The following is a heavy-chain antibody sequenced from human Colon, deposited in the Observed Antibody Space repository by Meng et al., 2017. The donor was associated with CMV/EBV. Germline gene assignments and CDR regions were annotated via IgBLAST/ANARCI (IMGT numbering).Heavy chain of an antibody. D-gene: IGHD3-3*01. V-gene: IGHV3-23*01. J-gene: IGHJ6*02. CDR3: AKNLALFGVATNTGMDV. Sequence: GGSLRLSCAASGFTFSSYAMSWVRQAAGKGLEWVSGISGSGYSTYYADSVKGRFTISRDNSKNTLYLQMSSLRAEDTAVYYCAKNLALFGVATNTGMDVWGQGTTVTVSS. CDR1: GFTFSSYA. CDR2: ISGSGYST.